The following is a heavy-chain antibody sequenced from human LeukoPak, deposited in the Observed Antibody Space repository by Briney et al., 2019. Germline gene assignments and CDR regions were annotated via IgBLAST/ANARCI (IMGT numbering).Heavy chain of an antibody. Sequence: SETLSLTCTVSGGSISSSSYYWGWIRQPPGKGLEWFGSIYYSGGTYYNPSVKSRVTRTVDTSKNQFPLKLSSVTAADTAVYYCARLNRIGSYYYDSSGYYPFDYWGQGTLVTVSS. CDR2: IYYSGGT. CDR1: GGSISSSSYY. D-gene: IGHD3-22*01. J-gene: IGHJ4*02. V-gene: IGHV4-39*06. CDR3: ARLNRIGSYYYDSSGYYPFDY.